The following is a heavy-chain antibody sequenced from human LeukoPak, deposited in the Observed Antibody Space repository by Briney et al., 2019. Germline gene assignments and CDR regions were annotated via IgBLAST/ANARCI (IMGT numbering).Heavy chain of an antibody. V-gene: IGHV3-23*01. CDR2: ISGGGGRT. J-gene: IGHJ3*02. CDR3: AKGTGYCDSSGYDPFDI. Sequence: PGGSLRLSCAASGFTFSSYVMSWVRQAPGKGLEWVSAISGGGGRTYYADSVKGRFTISRDNSKNTLYLQMHSLRAEDTAVYYCAKGTGYCDSSGYDPFDIWGQGTMVTVSS. D-gene: IGHD3-22*01. CDR1: GFTFSSYV.